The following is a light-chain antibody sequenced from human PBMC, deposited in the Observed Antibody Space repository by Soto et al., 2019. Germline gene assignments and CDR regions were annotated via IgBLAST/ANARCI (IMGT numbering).Light chain of an antibody. CDR1: QTISSW. V-gene: IGKV1-5*03. Sequence: IQMTQSPSTLSGSVGHRVTITCRASQTISSWLAWYQQKAGKASKVLIYKASTLKSGVPSRFSGSASGTEFTLTISRLQTDDFATYYCQHYNSYPEAFGQGTKVDIK. J-gene: IGKJ1*01. CDR3: QHYNSYPEA. CDR2: KAS.